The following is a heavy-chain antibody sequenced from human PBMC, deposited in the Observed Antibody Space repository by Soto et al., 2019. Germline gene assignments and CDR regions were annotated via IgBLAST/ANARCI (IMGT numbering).Heavy chain of an antibody. CDR3: ARGTLEWLPFDY. Sequence: EVQLVETGGGLIQPGGSLRLSCAASGFTVSSNYMSWVRQAPGKGLGWVSVVYSGGSTYYADSVKGRFTISRDNSKNTLYLQMNSLRAEDTAVYYCARGTLEWLPFDYWGQGTLVTVSS. CDR2: VYSGGST. V-gene: IGHV3-53*02. D-gene: IGHD3-3*01. CDR1: GFTVSSNY. J-gene: IGHJ4*02.